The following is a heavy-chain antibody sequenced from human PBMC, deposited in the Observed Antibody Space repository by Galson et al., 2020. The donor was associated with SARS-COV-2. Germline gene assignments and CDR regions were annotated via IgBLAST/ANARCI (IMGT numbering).Heavy chain of an antibody. V-gene: IGHV1-58*01. Sequence: SVKVSCKASGFTFTSSAVQWVRQARGQRLEWIGWIVVGSGNTNYAQKFQERVTITRDMSTSTAYMELSSLRSEDTAVYYCAAPSCSSTSCYDACDVWGQGTMVTVSA. D-gene: IGHD2-2*01. CDR1: GFTFTSSA. J-gene: IGHJ3*01. CDR2: IVVGSGNT. CDR3: AAPSCSSTSCYDACDV.